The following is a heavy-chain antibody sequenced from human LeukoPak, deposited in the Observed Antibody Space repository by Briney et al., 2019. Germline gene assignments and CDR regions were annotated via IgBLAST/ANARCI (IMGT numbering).Heavy chain of an antibody. CDR2: ISGSGGST. CDR3: AKEVTRGYYYDSSGLDY. Sequence: GGSLRLSCAASGFTFSSYAMSWVRQAPGKGLEWVSAISGSGGSTYYADSVKGRFTISRDNSKNTLYLQMYSLRAEDTAVYYCAKEVTRGYYYDSSGLDYWGQGTLVTVSS. CDR1: GFTFSSYA. J-gene: IGHJ4*02. D-gene: IGHD3-22*01. V-gene: IGHV3-23*01.